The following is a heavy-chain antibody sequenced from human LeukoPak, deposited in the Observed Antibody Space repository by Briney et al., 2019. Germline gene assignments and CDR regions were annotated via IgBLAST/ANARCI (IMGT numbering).Heavy chain of an antibody. CDR2: IFYSGST. J-gene: IGHJ5*02. CDR1: GGSISSYY. V-gene: IGHV4-59*01. CDR3: ARGQNAWFDP. Sequence: SETLSLTCTVSGGSISSYYWSWIRQPPGKGLEWIGYIFYSGSTNYNPSLKSRATISIDTSKNQFSLKLTSVTAADTAVYYCARGQNAWFDPWGQGTLVTVSS.